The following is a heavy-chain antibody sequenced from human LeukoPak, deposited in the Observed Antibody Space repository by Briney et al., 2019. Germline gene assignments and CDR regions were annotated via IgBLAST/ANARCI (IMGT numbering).Heavy chain of an antibody. D-gene: IGHD4-17*01. V-gene: IGHV3-53*01. Sequence: PGGSLRLSCAASGFTFSSNYMSWVRQAPGKGLEWVSVIYSGGSTYYADSVKGRFTISRDNSKNTLYLQMNSLRAEDTAVYYCVRDYTVTHGFDYWGQGTLVTVSS. J-gene: IGHJ4*02. CDR2: IYSGGST. CDR1: GFTFSSNY. CDR3: VRDYTVTHGFDY.